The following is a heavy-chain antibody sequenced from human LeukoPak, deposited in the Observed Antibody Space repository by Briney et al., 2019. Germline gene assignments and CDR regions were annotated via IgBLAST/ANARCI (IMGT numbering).Heavy chain of an antibody. D-gene: IGHD4-11*01. Sequence: PGGSLRLSCAASGFTFSSYGMHWVRQAPGKGLEWVAVIWYDGSNKYYADSVKGRFTISRDNFKNTLYLQMNSLRAEDTAVYYCARDWGSVTLDYWGQGTLVTVSS. CDR2: IWYDGSNK. J-gene: IGHJ4*02. V-gene: IGHV3-33*01. CDR3: ARDWGSVTLDY. CDR1: GFTFSSYG.